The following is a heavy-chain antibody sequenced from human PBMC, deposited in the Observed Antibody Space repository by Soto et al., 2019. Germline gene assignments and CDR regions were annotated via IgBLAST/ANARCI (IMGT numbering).Heavy chain of an antibody. J-gene: IGHJ4*02. V-gene: IGHV4-34*01. CDR3: ASLDYDSSGPYYFDY. CDR1: GGSFSGYY. D-gene: IGHD3-22*01. CDR2: INHSGST. Sequence: SETLSLTCAVYGGSFSGYYWSWIRQPPGKGLEWIGEINHSGSTNYNPSLKSRVTISVDTSKNQFSLKLSSVTAADTAVYYCASLDYDSSGPYYFDYWGQGTLVTVSS.